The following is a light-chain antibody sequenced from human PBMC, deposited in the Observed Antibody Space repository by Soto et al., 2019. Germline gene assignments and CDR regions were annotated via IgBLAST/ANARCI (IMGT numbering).Light chain of an antibody. J-gene: IGLJ3*02. CDR1: SSNIGSNH. CDR3: AAWDDSLSGSWV. V-gene: IGLV1-47*02. CDR2: SNN. Sequence: QSVLTQPPSASGTPGQRVIISCYGSSSNIGSNHVYWYQQLPGTAPKLLIYSNNQRPSGVPDRFSGSKSGTSASLAISGLRSGDEADYYCAAWDDSLSGSWVFGGGTKLTVL.